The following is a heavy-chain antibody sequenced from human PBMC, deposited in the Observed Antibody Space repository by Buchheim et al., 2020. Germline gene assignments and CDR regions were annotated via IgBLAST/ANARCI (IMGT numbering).Heavy chain of an antibody. J-gene: IGHJ4*02. Sequence: QVQLVESGGGVVQPGRSLRLSCAASGFTFSSYAMHWVRQAPGKGLEWVAVISYDGSNKYYADSVKGRFTISRDNSKNTLSLQMNSLRAEDTAVYYCARDQVPAAISQFDYWGQGTL. V-gene: IGHV3-30-3*01. CDR2: ISYDGSNK. CDR3: ARDQVPAAISQFDY. D-gene: IGHD2-2*02. CDR1: GFTFSSYA.